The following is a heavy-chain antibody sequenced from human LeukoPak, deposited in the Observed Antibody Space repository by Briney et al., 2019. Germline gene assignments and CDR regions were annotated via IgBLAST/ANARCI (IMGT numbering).Heavy chain of an antibody. CDR3: ARLGNSGYYNAFDI. J-gene: IGHJ3*02. D-gene: IGHD3-22*01. Sequence: SETLSLTCTVSGGSISSYYWSWIRQPPGKGLEWIGYIYYSGSTNYNPSLKSRVAISVDTSKNQFSLKLSSVTAADTAVYYCARLGNSGYYNAFDIWGQGTMVTVSS. CDR1: GGSISSYY. V-gene: IGHV4-59*08. CDR2: IYYSGST.